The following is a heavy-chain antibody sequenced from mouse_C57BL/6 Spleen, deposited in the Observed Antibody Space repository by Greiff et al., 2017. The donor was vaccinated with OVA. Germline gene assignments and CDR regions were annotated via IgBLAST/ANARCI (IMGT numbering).Heavy chain of an antibody. CDR1: GFTFSDYY. V-gene: IGHV5-16*01. J-gene: IGHJ2*01. D-gene: IGHD3-1*01. Sequence: EVKVVESEGGLVQPGSSMKLSCTASGFTFSDYYMAWVRQVPEKGLEWVANINYDGSSTYYLDSLKSRFIISRDNAKNILYLQMSSLKSEDTATYYCAREWGSFDYWGQGTTLTVSS. CDR3: AREWGSFDY. CDR2: INYDGSST.